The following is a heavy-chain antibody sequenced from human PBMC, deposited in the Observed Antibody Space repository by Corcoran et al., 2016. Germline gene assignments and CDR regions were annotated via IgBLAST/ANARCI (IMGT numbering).Heavy chain of an antibody. CDR2: MNPNSGNT. D-gene: IGHD3-22*01. CDR3: ARDLPYYYDSSGYYPNYYYYGMDV. CDR1: GYTFTSYD. J-gene: IGHJ6*02. Sequence: QVQLVQSGAEVKKPGASVKVSCKASGYTFTSYDINWVRQATGQGLEWMGWMNPNSGNTGYAQKFQGRVTMTRNTSISTAYMELSSLRSEDTVVYYCARDLPYYYDSSGYYPNYYYYGMDVWGQGTTVTVSS. V-gene: IGHV1-8*01.